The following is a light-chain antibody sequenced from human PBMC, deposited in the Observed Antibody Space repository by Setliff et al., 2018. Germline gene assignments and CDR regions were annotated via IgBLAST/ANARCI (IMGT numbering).Light chain of an antibody. V-gene: IGKV1-5*03. CDR2: KAS. CDR3: QQYQNLWT. Sequence: IQMTQSPSTLSASVGDRVTITCRASQSVNTWLAWLQQKPGKAPKILIYKASILETGVPSRFSGNGSGTEFTLTISSLQPDDFATYYCQQYQNLWTFGQGTKV. J-gene: IGKJ1*01. CDR1: QSVNTW.